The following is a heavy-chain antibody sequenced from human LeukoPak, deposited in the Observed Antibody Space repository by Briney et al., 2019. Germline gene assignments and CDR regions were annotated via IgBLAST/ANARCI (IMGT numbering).Heavy chain of an antibody. CDR3: ARALTQDFDY. CDR1: GYSISSGYY. V-gene: IGHV4-38-2*02. CDR2: IYHSGST. Sequence: SETLSLTCTVSGYSISSGYYWGWIRQPPGKGLEWIGSIYHSGSTYYNPSLKSRVTISVDTSKNQFSLKLSSVTAADTAVYYCARALTQDFDYWGQGTLVTVSS. J-gene: IGHJ4*02.